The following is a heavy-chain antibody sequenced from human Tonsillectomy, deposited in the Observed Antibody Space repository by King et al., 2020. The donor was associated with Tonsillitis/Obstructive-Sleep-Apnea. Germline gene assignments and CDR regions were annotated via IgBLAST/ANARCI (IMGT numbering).Heavy chain of an antibody. Sequence: QLQESGPGLVKPSGTLSLTCAVSGGSISSSNWWSWVRQPPGKGLEWIGESYHSGSTNYNPSLKSRVTISVDKSRNQFSLNLTSVTAADTAVYYCATSGVVATGTIDYWGQGTLVTVSS. J-gene: IGHJ4*02. CDR3: ATSGVVATGTIDY. V-gene: IGHV4-4*02. CDR1: GGSISSSNW. D-gene: IGHD6-13*01. CDR2: SYHSGST.